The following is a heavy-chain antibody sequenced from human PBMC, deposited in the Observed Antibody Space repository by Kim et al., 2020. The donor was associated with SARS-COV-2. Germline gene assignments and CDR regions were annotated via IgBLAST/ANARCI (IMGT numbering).Heavy chain of an antibody. Sequence: GESLKISCEGSGYSFTDFWIAWVRHMPGRGLEWMGIVSPAGSISKYSPSFQGQVTISADKSINTAFLQWSSLKASDTAMYYCARCHFSDSGGNYW. D-gene: IGHD1-26*01. J-gene: IGHJ4*01. CDR1: GYSFTDFW. CDR2: VSPAGSIS. V-gene: IGHV5-51*01. CDR3: ARCHFSDSGGNY.